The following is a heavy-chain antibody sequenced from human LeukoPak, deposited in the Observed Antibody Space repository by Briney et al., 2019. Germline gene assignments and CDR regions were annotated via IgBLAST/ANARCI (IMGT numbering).Heavy chain of an antibody. Sequence: SETLSLTCTVSIGTICSSSYYWGWIRQPPGKGLEWIGSIYYSETTYYNPSLKSRVTISVDTSKSQFSLRLTSVTAADTAVYYCARHVRFLEWLSSYYFDYWGQGTLVTVSS. CDR3: ARHVRFLEWLSSYYFDY. CDR1: IGTICSSSYY. V-gene: IGHV4-39*01. D-gene: IGHD3-3*01. J-gene: IGHJ4*02. CDR2: IYYSETT.